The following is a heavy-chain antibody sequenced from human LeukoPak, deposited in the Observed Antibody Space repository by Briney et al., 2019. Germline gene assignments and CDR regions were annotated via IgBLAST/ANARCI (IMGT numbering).Heavy chain of an antibody. J-gene: IGHJ5*02. V-gene: IGHV4-59*01. CDR2: IHYSGST. CDR3: AREGQWLPDWFDP. D-gene: IGHD6-19*01. CDR1: GGSISGYY. Sequence: SETLSLTCTVSGGSISGYYWSWIRQPPGQGLEWIGYIHYSGSTDYNPSLKGRVTISLDMSKNQFSPKINSMTAADTAVYYCAREGQWLPDWFDPWGQGTLVTVSS.